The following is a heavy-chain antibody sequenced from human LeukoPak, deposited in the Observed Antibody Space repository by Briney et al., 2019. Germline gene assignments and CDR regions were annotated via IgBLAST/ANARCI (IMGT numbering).Heavy chain of an antibody. D-gene: IGHD4-17*01. J-gene: IGHJ4*02. CDR3: ARVHGDQYYFDY. CDR1: GGSISSSSYY. Sequence: SETLSLTCTVSGGSISSSSYYWGWIRQPPGKGLEWIGSIYYSGSTYYNPSLKSRVTISVDTSKNQFSLKLSSVTAADTAVYYCARVHGDQYYFDYWGQGTLVTVSS. CDR2: IYYSGST. V-gene: IGHV4-39*01.